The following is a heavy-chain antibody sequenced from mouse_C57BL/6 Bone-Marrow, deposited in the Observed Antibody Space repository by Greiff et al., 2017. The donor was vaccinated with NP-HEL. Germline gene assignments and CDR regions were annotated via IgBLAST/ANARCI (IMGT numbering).Heavy chain of an antibody. CDR1: GFSLTSYG. J-gene: IGHJ1*03. Sequence: VQLQESGPGLVQPSQSLSITCTVSGFSLTSYGVHWVRQSPGKGLEWLGVIWSGGSTDYNAAFISRLSISKDNSTSQVFFKMNSLQADDTAIYYCARSNYGWYFDVWGTGTTVTVSS. D-gene: IGHD2-1*01. CDR3: ARSNYGWYFDV. CDR2: IWSGGST. V-gene: IGHV2-2*01.